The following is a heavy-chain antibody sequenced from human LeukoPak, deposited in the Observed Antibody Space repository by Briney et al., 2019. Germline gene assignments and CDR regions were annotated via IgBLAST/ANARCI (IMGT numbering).Heavy chain of an antibody. Sequence: GGSLRLSCAASGFTFSSYAMHWVRQAPGKGLEWVAVISYDGSNKYYADSVKGRFTISRDNSKNTLYLQMNSLRAEDTAVYYCARGGYSYGLNREFDYWGQGTLVTVSS. J-gene: IGHJ4*02. CDR3: ARGGYSYGLNREFDY. D-gene: IGHD5-18*01. CDR1: GFTFSSYA. V-gene: IGHV3-30-3*01. CDR2: ISYDGSNK.